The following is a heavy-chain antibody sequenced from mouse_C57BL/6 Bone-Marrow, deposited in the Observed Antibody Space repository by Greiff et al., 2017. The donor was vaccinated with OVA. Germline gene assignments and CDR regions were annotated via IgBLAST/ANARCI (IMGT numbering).Heavy chain of an antibody. J-gene: IGHJ3*01. CDR1: GFSLTSYG. CDR2: IWSGGSK. D-gene: IGHD2-12*01. Sequence: VQLQQSGPGLVQPSQSLSITCTVSGFSLTSYGVHWVRQSPGKGLEWLGVIWSGGSKDYNAAFISRLSITKDNSKSQVFFKMNSLQADDTAIYYCASYYMFAYWGQGTLVTVSA. CDR3: ASYYMFAY. V-gene: IGHV2-2*01.